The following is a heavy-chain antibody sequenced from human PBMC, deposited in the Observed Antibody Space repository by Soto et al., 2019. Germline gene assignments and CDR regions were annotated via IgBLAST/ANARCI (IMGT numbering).Heavy chain of an antibody. CDR3: ASDETGDSYYYYYGMDV. D-gene: IGHD7-27*01. Sequence: QVQLVQSGAEVKKPGSSVKVSCKASGGTFNTYNINWVRQAPGQGLEWMGGILPIFGTTNYAQRFQGRVTITADDSTSTAYLELSSLRSEDTAVYYCASDETGDSYYYYYGMDVWGQGTTVTGTS. J-gene: IGHJ6*02. CDR2: ILPIFGTT. V-gene: IGHV1-69*01. CDR1: GGTFNTYN.